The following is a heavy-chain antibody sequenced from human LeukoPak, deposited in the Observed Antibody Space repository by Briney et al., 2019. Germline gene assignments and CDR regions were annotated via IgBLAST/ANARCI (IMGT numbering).Heavy chain of an antibody. J-gene: IGHJ3*02. D-gene: IGHD5-18*01. CDR3: ARIRWTAMVTYAFDI. CDR1: GGTFSSYA. V-gene: IGHV1-69*05. Sequence: SVKVSCKASGGTFSSYAISWVRQAPGQGLEWMGGIIPIFGTANYAQKFQGRVTITTDGSTSTAYMELSSLRSEDTAVYYCARIRWTAMVTYAFDIWGQGTMVTVSS. CDR2: IIPIFGTA.